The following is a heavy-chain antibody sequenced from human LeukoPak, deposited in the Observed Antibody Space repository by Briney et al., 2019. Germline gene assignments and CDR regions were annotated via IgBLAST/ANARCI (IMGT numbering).Heavy chain of an antibody. CDR1: GFTVSSNY. CDR2: IYSGGST. CDR3: ARESDYYGSGSLRGYYYYMDV. D-gene: IGHD3-10*01. J-gene: IGHJ6*03. V-gene: IGHV3-53*01. Sequence: GGSLRLSCAASGFTVSSNYMSWVRQAPGKGLEWVSVIYSGGSTYYADSVKGRFTISRDNSKNTLYLQMNSLRAEDTAVYYCARESDYYGSGSLRGYYYYMDVWGKGTTVTVSS.